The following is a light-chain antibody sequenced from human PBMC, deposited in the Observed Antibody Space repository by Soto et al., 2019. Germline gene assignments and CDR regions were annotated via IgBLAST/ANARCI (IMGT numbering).Light chain of an antibody. CDR2: SGS. V-gene: IGKV3-15*01. CDR3: QQYNNWPPIT. CDR1: QSVSSSY. Sequence: EIVLTQSPATLSLSPGERATLSCRASQSVSSSYLAWYQQKPGQAPRLLIYSGSTRATGVPARFSGSGSGTKFTLTISSLQSDDFAVYYCQQYNNWPPITFGQGTRLEIK. J-gene: IGKJ5*01.